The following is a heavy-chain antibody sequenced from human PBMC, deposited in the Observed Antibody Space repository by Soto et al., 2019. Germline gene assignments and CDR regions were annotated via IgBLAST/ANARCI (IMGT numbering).Heavy chain of an antibody. CDR3: ARGNYDFWSGALLESNYYYYYYMDV. J-gene: IGHJ6*03. V-gene: IGHV3-21*01. CDR1: GFTFSSYS. Sequence: GGSLRLSCAASGFTFSSYSMNWVRQAPGKGLEWVSSISSSSSYIYYADSVKGRFTISRDNAKNSLYLQMNSLRAEDTAVYYCARGNYDFWSGALLESNYYYYYYMDVWGKGTTVTVSS. CDR2: ISSSSSYI. D-gene: IGHD3-3*01.